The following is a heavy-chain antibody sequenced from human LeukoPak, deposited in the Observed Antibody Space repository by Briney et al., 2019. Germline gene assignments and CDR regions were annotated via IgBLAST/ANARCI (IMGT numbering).Heavy chain of an antibody. D-gene: IGHD3-10*01. V-gene: IGHV4-39*07. J-gene: IGHJ4*02. Sequence: SETLSLTCTVSGGSISSSSYYWGWIRQPPGKGLEWIGSIYYSGSTYYNPSLKSRVTISVDTSKNQFSLKLSSVTAADTAVYYCARDRYYYGSGSYRQSLFDYWGQGTLVTVSS. CDR3: ARDRYYYGSGSYRQSLFDY. CDR1: GGSISSSSYY. CDR2: IYYSGST.